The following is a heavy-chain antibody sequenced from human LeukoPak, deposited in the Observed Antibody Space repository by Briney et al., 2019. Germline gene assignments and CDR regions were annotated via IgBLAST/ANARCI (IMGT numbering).Heavy chain of an antibody. V-gene: IGHV1-24*01. CDR2: FDPEDGET. Sequence: ASVKVSCKVSGYTLTELSMHWVRQAPGKGLEWMGGFDPEDGETIYAQKFQGRVTMTEDTSTDTAYMELSSLRSEDTAVYYCARGVDYYDSSGYYLGYWGQGTLVTVSS. D-gene: IGHD3-22*01. J-gene: IGHJ4*02. CDR3: ARGVDYYDSSGYYLGY. CDR1: GYTLTELS.